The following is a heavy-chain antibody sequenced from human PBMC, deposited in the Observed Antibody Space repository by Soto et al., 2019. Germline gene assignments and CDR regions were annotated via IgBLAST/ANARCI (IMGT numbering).Heavy chain of an antibody. CDR1: GFTVSNTY. J-gene: IGHJ5*02. Sequence: GGSLRLSCAASGFTVSNTYMSWVRQAPGKGLEWVSTIYSGGSTYYADSVKGRFTISRDSSQNTLYLEMNSLSAEDTAVYYCARAGGVRSNWFDPWGQGTLVTVSS. V-gene: IGHV3-53*01. CDR2: IYSGGST. D-gene: IGHD3-10*01. CDR3: ARAGGVRSNWFDP.